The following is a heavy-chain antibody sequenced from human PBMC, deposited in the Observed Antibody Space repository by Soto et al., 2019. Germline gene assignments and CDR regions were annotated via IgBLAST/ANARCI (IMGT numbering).Heavy chain of an antibody. D-gene: IGHD3-10*01. J-gene: IGHJ4*02. CDR3: ARSFDYGYIHH. CDR2: IYAGGST. V-gene: IGHV3-53*02. Sequence: EVQLVETGGGLTQPGGSLRLSCENSGCTVNSDYMSWVRQAPGKGLEWVSIIYAGGSTYYADSVGGRFTISSDNSRNTLYLQMNSLRVEDTAVYYCARSFDYGYIHHWGQGTLVTVSS. CDR1: GCTVNSDY.